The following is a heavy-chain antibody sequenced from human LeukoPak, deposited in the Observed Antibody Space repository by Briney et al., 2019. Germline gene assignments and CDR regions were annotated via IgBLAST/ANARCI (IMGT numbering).Heavy chain of an antibody. CDR3: ARHDDSAYNLLDY. D-gene: IGHD3-16*01. CDR1: GGSISSYY. J-gene: IGHJ4*02. V-gene: IGHV4-59*08. CDR2: IYYSGST. Sequence: SETLSLTCTVSGGSISSYYWSWIRQPPGKGLEWIGYIYYSGSTNYNPSLNSRVTISVDTSKNQFSLNLSSVTAADTAMYYCARHDDSAYNLLDYWGQGTLVTVSS.